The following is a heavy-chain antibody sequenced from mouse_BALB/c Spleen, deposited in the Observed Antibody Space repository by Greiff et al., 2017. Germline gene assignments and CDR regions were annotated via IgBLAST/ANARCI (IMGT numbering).Heavy chain of an antibody. V-gene: IGHV1-9*01. CDR2: ILPGSGST. CDR3: ARRPYYGNLYAMDY. Sequence: QVQLQQSGAELMKPGASVKISCKATGYTFSSYWIEWVKQRPGHGLEWIGEILPGSGSTNYNEKFKGKATFTADTSSNTAYMQLSSLTSEDSAVYYCARRPYYGNLYAMDYWGQGTSVTVSS. D-gene: IGHD2-10*01. J-gene: IGHJ4*01. CDR1: GYTFSSYW.